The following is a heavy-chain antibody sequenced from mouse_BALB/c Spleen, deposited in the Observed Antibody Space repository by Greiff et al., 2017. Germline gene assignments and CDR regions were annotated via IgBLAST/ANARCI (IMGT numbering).Heavy chain of an antibody. V-gene: IGHV1S135*01. Sequence: EVQGVESGPELVKPGASVKVSCKASGYSFTDYNMYWVKQSHGKSLEWIGYIDPYNGGTSYNQKFKGKATLTVDKSSSTAFMHLNSLTSEDSAVYYCERESDSTGGYYFDYWGQGTTLTVSS. CDR2: IDPYNGGT. D-gene: IGHD1-1*01. CDR1: GYSFTDYN. J-gene: IGHJ2*01. CDR3: ERESDSTGGYYFDY.